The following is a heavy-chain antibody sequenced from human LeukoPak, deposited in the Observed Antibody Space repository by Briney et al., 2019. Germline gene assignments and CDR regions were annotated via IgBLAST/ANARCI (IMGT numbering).Heavy chain of an antibody. CDR2: IYRSGSI. V-gene: IGHV4-4*07. Sequence: SETLSLTCTVSGGSISTYYWSWIRQPAGKGLEWIGRIYRSGSINYNPSLKSRVTMSVDTSKSQFSLKLTSLTAADTAVYYCARESGLWPKYNYGMDVWGRGTTVTVFS. CDR3: ARESGLWPKYNYGMDV. J-gene: IGHJ6*02. D-gene: IGHD5-18*01. CDR1: GGSISTYY.